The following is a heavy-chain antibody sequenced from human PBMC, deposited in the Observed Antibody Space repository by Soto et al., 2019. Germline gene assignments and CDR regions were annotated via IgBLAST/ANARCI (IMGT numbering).Heavy chain of an antibody. Sequence: QVLLVQSGTEVKKPGASVKVSCKASGYTFTNHGISWVRQAPGQGLEWVGWVSAYNGDTKYAQKFQGRVTMTTDTPTTKAYMELRSLRSDDTAVYYCARDPSNSSGYYQFFDFWGQGTLVTVSS. D-gene: IGHD3-22*01. J-gene: IGHJ4*02. CDR3: ARDPSNSSGYYQFFDF. V-gene: IGHV1-18*01. CDR2: VSAYNGDT. CDR1: GYTFTNHG.